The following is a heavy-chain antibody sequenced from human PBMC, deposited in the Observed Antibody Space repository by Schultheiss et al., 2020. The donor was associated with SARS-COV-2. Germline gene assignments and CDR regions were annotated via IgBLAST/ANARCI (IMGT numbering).Heavy chain of an antibody. CDR2: ISAYNGNT. D-gene: IGHD6-19*01. J-gene: IGHJ6*02. V-gene: IGHV1-18*01. CDR3: ARDLVAVAAYYYYYGMDV. CDR1: GGTFSSYG. Sequence: ASVKVSCKASGGTFSSYGISWVRQAPGQGLEWMGWISAYNGNTNYAQKLQGRVTMTTDTSTSTAYMELRSLRSDDTAVYYCARDLVAVAAYYYYYGMDVWGQGTTVTVS.